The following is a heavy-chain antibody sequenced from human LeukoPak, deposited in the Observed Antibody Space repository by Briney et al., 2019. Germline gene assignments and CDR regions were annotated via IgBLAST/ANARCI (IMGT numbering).Heavy chain of an antibody. Sequence: SETLSLTCNVSGYSISSGYYWGWIRQPPGKGLEWITSIYHSGLIYYNPSLKSRITISMDTSKNQFSLKLRSVTAADTAVYYCMSNYLQRGYYFNTWGQGTLVTVSS. V-gene: IGHV4-38-2*02. CDR2: IYHSGLI. CDR3: MSNYLQRGYYFNT. J-gene: IGHJ4*02. CDR1: GYSISSGYY. D-gene: IGHD2/OR15-2a*01.